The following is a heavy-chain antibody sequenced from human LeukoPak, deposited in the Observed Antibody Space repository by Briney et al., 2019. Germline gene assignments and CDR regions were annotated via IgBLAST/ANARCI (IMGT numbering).Heavy chain of an antibody. CDR3: AKVLKGSGIFDY. D-gene: IGHD3-10*01. J-gene: IGHJ4*02. CDR1: GLTFSSYA. V-gene: IGHV3-23*01. Sequence: GSLRLSCAASGLTFSSYAMSWVRQAPGKGLEWVSAISGSGGSTYYADSVKGRFTISRDNSKNTLYLQMNSLRAEDTAVYYCAKVLKGSGIFDYWGQGTLVTVSS. CDR2: ISGSGGST.